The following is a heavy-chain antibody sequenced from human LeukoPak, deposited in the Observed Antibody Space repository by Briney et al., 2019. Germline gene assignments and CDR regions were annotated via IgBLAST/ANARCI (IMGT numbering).Heavy chain of an antibody. CDR1: EFIFSNYW. D-gene: IGHD5-24*01. Sequence: GGSLRLSCAASEFIFSNYWMSWLRQAPGKGLEWVANIKPDESEKNYVDSVRGGFTISRHNAKSSVFLQMNSLRAEDTAVYYCARRGYTFDYWGLGTLVTVSS. J-gene: IGHJ4*02. CDR3: ARRGYTFDY. CDR2: IKPDESEK. V-gene: IGHV3-7*01.